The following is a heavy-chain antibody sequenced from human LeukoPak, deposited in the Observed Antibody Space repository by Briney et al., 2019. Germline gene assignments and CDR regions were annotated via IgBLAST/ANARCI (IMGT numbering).Heavy chain of an antibody. CDR2: ISVSGDST. V-gene: IGHV3-23*01. CDR1: GFTFSSHA. D-gene: IGHD4-23*01. CDR3: AKHHYGGNSEYDC. Sequence: GGSLRLSCAASGFTFSSHALSWVRQAPGKGLEWVSAISVSGDSTYYADSVKGRFTISRDNPKNTLFLQMNSLRAEDTAVYYCAKHHYGGNSEYDCWGQGTLVTVSS. J-gene: IGHJ4*02.